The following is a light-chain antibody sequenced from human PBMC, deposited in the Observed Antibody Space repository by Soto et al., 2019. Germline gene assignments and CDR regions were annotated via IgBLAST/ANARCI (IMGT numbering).Light chain of an antibody. J-gene: IGLJ1*01. CDR3: CSYTGASTYV. V-gene: IGLV2-14*01. CDR1: SGDVGGYNY. Sequence: QAVVTQPASVSGSPGQSVTISCAGTSGDVGGYNYVSWYQQHPGKAPKLMIHAVTNRPSGVSNRFSGSKSGNTASLTISXXQAEDEADYYCCSYTGASTYVFGTGTKLTVL. CDR2: AVT.